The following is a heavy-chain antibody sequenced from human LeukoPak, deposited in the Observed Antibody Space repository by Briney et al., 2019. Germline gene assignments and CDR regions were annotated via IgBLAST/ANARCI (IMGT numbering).Heavy chain of an antibody. D-gene: IGHD6-19*01. Sequence: GGSLRLSCAASGFTVSSSNYMNWVRQAPGKGLEWVGRIKSKTDGWTTDYAAPVKGRFTISGDDSKDTLYLQMNSLTTEDTAVYYCTTGTKYTSGWYDYWGQGTLVTVSS. CDR2: IKSKTDGWTT. V-gene: IGHV3-15*01. J-gene: IGHJ4*02. CDR3: TTGTKYTSGWYDY. CDR1: GFTVSSSNY.